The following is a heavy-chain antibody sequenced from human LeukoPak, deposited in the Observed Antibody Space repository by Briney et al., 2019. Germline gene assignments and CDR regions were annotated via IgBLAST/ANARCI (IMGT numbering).Heavy chain of an antibody. V-gene: IGHV4-31*03. CDR1: GGSISNAGYY. CDR2: IYYSGTT. Sequence: SETLSLTCTVSGGSISNAGYYWTWIRQHPGKGLEWIGHIYYSGTTYYNPSLKSRVTISVDTSKNQFSLKLTSVTAADTAVYYCARDRGNDDFDIWGQGTMVTVSS. CDR3: ARDRGNDDFDI. J-gene: IGHJ3*02. D-gene: IGHD3-16*01.